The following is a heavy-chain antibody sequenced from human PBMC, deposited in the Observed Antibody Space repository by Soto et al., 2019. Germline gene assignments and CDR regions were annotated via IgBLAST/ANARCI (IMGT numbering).Heavy chain of an antibody. J-gene: IGHJ5*02. D-gene: IGHD6-6*01. CDR1: GGTFSSYA. CDR3: ARDGPLGTAARPTNWFDP. Sequence: GASVKVSCKASGGTFSSYAISWVRQAPGQGLEWMGGIIPIFGTANYAQKFQGRVTITADESTSTAYMELSSLRSEDTAVYYCARDGPLGTAARPTNWFDPWGQGTLVTVSS. CDR2: IIPIFGTA. V-gene: IGHV1-69*13.